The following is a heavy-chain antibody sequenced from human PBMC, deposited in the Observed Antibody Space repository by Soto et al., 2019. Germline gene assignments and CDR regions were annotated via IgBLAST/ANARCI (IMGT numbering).Heavy chain of an antibody. CDR1: GFTFNMYA. Sequence: PGGSLRLSCDASGFTFNMYAMSWVRQAPGKGLEWVSSISKSGTDTYYADSVKGRFTISKDNSRNTLYLQMNSLRAEDSAIYYSGERGPENTYYDFWGQGALVTVSS. CDR2: ISKSGTDT. J-gene: IGHJ4*02. CDR3: GERGPENTYYDF. D-gene: IGHD3-10*01. V-gene: IGHV3-23*01.